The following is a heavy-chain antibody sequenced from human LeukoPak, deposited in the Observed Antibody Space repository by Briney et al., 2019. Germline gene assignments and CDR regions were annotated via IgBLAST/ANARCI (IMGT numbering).Heavy chain of an antibody. Sequence: PSETLSLTCTVSGYSISSGYYWGWIRQPPGKGLEWIGSIHHSGSTYYNPSLKSRVTISVDTSKNQFSLKLSSVTAADTAVYYCARSGDYCSSTSCHRNWFDPWGQGTLVTVSS. V-gene: IGHV4-38-2*02. CDR3: ARSGDYCSSTSCHRNWFDP. CDR1: GYSISSGYY. CDR2: IHHSGST. D-gene: IGHD2-2*02. J-gene: IGHJ5*02.